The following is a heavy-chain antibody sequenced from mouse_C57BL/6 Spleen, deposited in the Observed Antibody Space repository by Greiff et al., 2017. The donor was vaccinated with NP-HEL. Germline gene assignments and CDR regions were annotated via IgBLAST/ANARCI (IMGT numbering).Heavy chain of an antibody. CDR1: GYTFTSYW. D-gene: IGHD1-1*01. V-gene: IGHV1-61*01. CDR3: ARRNYYGSSYTYYCDY. Sequence: QVQLQQPGAELVRPGSSVKLSCKASGYTFTSYWMDWVKQRPGQGLEWIGNIYPSDSDTHYNQKFKDKATLTVDKSSSTAYMQLSSLTSEDSAVYYCARRNYYGSSYTYYCDYWGKGTTLTVSS. J-gene: IGHJ2*01. CDR2: IYPSDSDT.